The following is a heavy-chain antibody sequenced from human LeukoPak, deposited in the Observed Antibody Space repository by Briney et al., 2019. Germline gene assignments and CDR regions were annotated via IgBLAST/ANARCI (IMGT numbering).Heavy chain of an antibody. V-gene: IGHV4-59*08. CDR2: IYYSGNT. Sequence: SETLSLTCTVSGGSISSYHWSWIRQPPGKGLEWIGYIYYSGNTNYNPSLKSRVTISVDRSKNQFSLKLNSVTAEDTAAYYCARNPGYCSGGSCYWYFDLWGRGTLVTVSA. J-gene: IGHJ2*01. CDR3: ARNPGYCSGGSCYWYFDL. CDR1: GGSISSYH. D-gene: IGHD2-15*01.